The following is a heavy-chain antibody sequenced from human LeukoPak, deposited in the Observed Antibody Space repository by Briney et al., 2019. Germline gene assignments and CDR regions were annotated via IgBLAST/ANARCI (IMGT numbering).Heavy chain of an antibody. CDR3: ARDGTTMVRGVIIPSWFDP. CDR2: ISSNGGST. V-gene: IGHV3-64*01. CDR1: GFTFSSYA. J-gene: IGHJ5*02. Sequence: GGSLRLSCAASGFTFSSYATHWVRQAPGKGLEYVSAISSNGGSTYYANSVKGRFTISRDNSKNTLYLQMGSLRAEDMAVYYCARDGTTMVRGVIIPSWFDPWGQGTLVTVSS. D-gene: IGHD3-10*01.